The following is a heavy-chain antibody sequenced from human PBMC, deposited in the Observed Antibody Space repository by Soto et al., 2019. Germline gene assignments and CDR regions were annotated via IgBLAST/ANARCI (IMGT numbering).Heavy chain of an antibody. CDR3: ARDLYYDFWSGYHYVDV. Sequence: PGGSLRLSCAASGFTFSSYSMNWVRQAPGKGLEWVSSISSSSSYIYYADSVKGRFTISRDNAKNSLYLQMNSLRAEDTAVYYCARDLYYDFWSGYHYVDVWGKGTTVTVSS. V-gene: IGHV3-21*01. CDR2: ISSSSSYI. D-gene: IGHD3-3*01. CDR1: GFTFSSYS. J-gene: IGHJ6*03.